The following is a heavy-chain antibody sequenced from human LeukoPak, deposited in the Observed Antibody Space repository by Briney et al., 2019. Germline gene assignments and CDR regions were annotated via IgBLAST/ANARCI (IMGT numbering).Heavy chain of an antibody. CDR3: ASDYYDSSGYYESDAFDI. D-gene: IGHD3-22*01. CDR2: IYHSGST. Sequence: NSSETLSLTCTVSGYSISSGYYWGWIRQPPGKGLEWIGSIYHSGSTYYNPSLKSRVTISVDTSKNQFSLKLSSVTAADTAVYYCASDYYDSSGYYESDAFDIWGQGTMVTVSS. CDR1: GYSISSGYY. V-gene: IGHV4-38-2*02. J-gene: IGHJ3*02.